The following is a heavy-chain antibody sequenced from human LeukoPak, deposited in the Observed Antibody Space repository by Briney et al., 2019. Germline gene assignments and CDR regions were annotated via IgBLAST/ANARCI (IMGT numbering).Heavy chain of an antibody. D-gene: IGHD5-24*01. CDR2: INSDGTNT. V-gene: IGHV3-74*01. CDR3: VRAGYRAAYNL. Sequence: GGSLRLSCAASGFDFNTYWMDWVRQVPGKGLVWVSRINSDGTNTIYADSVKGRFTISRDNAKNTLSLQMTSLRAEDTAVYYCVRAGYRAAYNLWGQGTLVTVSS. J-gene: IGHJ4*02. CDR1: GFDFNTYW.